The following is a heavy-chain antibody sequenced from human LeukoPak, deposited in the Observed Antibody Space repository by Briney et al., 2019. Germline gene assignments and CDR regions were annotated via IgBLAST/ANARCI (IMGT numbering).Heavy chain of an antibody. D-gene: IGHD1-26*01. CDR3: ARDSGSYYEDAFDI. CDR2: ISSSSSYI. V-gene: IGHV3-21*01. Sequence: PGGSLRLSCAASGFTFSSYSMNWVRQAPGKGLEWVSSISSSSSYIYYADSVKGRFTISRDNAKNSLHLQMNSLRAEDTAVYYCARDSGSYYEDAFDIWGQGTMVTVSS. CDR1: GFTFSSYS. J-gene: IGHJ3*02.